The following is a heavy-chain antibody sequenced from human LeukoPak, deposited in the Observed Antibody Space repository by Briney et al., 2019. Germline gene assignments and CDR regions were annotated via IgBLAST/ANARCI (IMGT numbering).Heavy chain of an antibody. D-gene: IGHD4-17*01. V-gene: IGHV4-31*02. Sequence: PSETLSLTCTVSGCSISSGGYYWGWIRQHPGRGLEWIGYIYYGGTTYYNPSLKSRITLSVDTSKNQFSLHLSSVTDADTAVYYCARAITVTAFDSWGQGTLVTVSA. CDR3: ARAITVTAFDS. J-gene: IGHJ4*02. CDR1: GCSISSGGYY. CDR2: IYYGGTT.